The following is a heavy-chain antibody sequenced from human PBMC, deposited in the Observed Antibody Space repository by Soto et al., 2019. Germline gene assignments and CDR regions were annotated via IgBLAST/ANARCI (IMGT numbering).Heavy chain of an antibody. Sequence: GGSLRLPRAGCGLAICRYAMRWVRQPPGHGLERVSAISGRGGSTYYADSGKGRFTIARDNSKNTLYLQMNSLRAEYTAVYYCARTGQYYYDSRGYYYPFDYSGQGTLVTVSS. V-gene: IGHV3-23*01. CDR1: GLAICRYA. D-gene: IGHD3-22*01. CDR3: ARTGQYYYDSRGYYYPFDY. J-gene: IGHJ4*02. CDR2: ISGRGGST.